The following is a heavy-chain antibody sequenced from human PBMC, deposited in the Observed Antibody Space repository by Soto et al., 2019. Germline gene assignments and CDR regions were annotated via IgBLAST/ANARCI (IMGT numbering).Heavy chain of an antibody. CDR3: ARGNPYGSGSYWVGVY. CDR2: TSYDGSNE. D-gene: IGHD3-10*01. Sequence: QVQLVESGGGVVQPGTSLRLSCSASGFTFSNYAMHWVSQAPGKGLEWVAVTSYDGSNEYYIDSVKGRFTVSRDNTKSTLYLHMNNLTTGDSAVYFCARGNPYGSGSYWVGVYWGQGPLVTVSS. CDR1: GFTFSNYA. J-gene: IGHJ4*02. V-gene: IGHV3-30*04.